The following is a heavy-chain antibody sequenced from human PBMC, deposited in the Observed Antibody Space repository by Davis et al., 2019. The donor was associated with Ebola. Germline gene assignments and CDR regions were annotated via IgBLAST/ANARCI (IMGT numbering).Heavy chain of an antibody. D-gene: IGHD1-1*01. CDR1: GYTFTGYY. J-gene: IGHJ4*02. CDR2: ISAYNGNT. Sequence: AASVKVSCKASGYTFTGYYIHWVRQAPGQGLEWMGWISAYNGNTNYAQKLQGRVTMTTDTSTSTAYMELRSLRSDDTAVYYCARDVRGITGPSEYWGQGTLVTVSS. CDR3: ARDVRGITGPSEY. V-gene: IGHV1-18*04.